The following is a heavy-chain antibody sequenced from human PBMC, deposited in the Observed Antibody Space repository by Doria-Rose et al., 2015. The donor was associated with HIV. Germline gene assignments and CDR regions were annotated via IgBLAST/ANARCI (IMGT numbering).Heavy chain of an antibody. Sequence: QVQLVQSGPVLVKPTETLTLTCTVSGVSLSSPGMGVSWIRQPPGKALEWLANTFSDDERSYKTSLKSRLTISRGTSKSQVVLTMTDMDPVDTATYYCARIKSSRWYHKYYFDFWGQGTLSSSPQ. J-gene: IGHJ4*02. CDR1: GVSLSSPGMG. V-gene: IGHV2-26*01. CDR2: TFSDDER. D-gene: IGHD6-13*01. CDR3: ARIKSSRWYHKYYFDF.